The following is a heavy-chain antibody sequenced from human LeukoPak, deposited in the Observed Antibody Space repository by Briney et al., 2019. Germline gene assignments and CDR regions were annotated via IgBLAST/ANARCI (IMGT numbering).Heavy chain of an antibody. D-gene: IGHD2-21*02. V-gene: IGHV5-51*01. CDR1: GYSFTTYW. Sequence: SGASLKISCKASGYSFTTYWIGWVRQLPGKGLEWMGIIYPGDSDTRYSPSFQDHVTISVDKSITTAYLQWRSLKASDTAIYYCARARTRSMVTATDLWGQGTLVTVSS. CDR3: ARARTRSMVTATDL. J-gene: IGHJ4*02. CDR2: IYPGDSDT.